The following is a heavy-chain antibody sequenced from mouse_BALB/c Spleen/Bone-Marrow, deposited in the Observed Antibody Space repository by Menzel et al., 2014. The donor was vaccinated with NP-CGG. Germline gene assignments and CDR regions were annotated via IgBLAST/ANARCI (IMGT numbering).Heavy chain of an antibody. Sequence: VVKTGASVKISCKASGYSFTGYYMHWIKQSHGKSLEWIGYISCYNGASGYNQKFKGKATFTVDTSSTIAYMQFNSLTSEDSAVYYCARRRDGTNYFDYWGQCTTLTVSS. CDR1: GYSFTGYY. CDR3: ARRRDGTNYFDY. CDR2: ISCYNGAS. D-gene: IGHD2-1*01. V-gene: IGHV1S34*01. J-gene: IGHJ2*01.